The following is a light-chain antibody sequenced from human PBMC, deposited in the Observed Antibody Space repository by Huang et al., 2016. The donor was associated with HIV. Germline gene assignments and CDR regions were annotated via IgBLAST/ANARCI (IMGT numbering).Light chain of an antibody. CDR3: QQSFSTPWT. CDR1: QSVRTY. J-gene: IGKJ1*01. V-gene: IGKV1-39*01. CDR2: AAS. Sequence: DIQMTQSPSSLPASVGDRVTITCRAGQSVRTYLNWYQQKPGNAPKVLIFAASSLQSGVPSRFSGRGSGTNFTLTINSLQPEDCATYYCQQSFSTPWTFGQGTKVEVK.